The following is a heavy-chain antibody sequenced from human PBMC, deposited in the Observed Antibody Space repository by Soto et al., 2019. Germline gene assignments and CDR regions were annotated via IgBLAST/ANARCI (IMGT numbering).Heavy chain of an antibody. D-gene: IGHD5-18*01. CDR3: ARETRFPHTAMVHSKVY. V-gene: IGHV4-30-4*01. J-gene: IGHJ4*02. Sequence: SETLSLTCTVSGGSISSGDYYWSWIRQPPGKGPEWIGYIYYSGSTYYNPSLKSRVTISVDTSKNQFSLKLSSVTAADTAVYYCARETRFPHTAMVHSKVYWGQGTLVTVSS. CDR2: IYYSGST. CDR1: GGSISSGDYY.